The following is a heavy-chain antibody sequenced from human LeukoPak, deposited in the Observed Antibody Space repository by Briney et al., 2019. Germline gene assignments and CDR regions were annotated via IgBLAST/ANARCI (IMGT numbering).Heavy chain of an antibody. D-gene: IGHD1-20*01. CDR1: GFTFSSYT. J-gene: IGHJ4*02. Sequence: GGSLRLSCAASGFTFSSYTMNWVRQAPGKGLEWFSLISSSSYIFYADSVKGRFTISRDNAKKSLYLQMNSLRAEDTAVYYCARPLSGTTDFDYWGQGTLVTVSS. CDR2: ISSSSYI. CDR3: ARPLSGTTDFDY. V-gene: IGHV3-21*01.